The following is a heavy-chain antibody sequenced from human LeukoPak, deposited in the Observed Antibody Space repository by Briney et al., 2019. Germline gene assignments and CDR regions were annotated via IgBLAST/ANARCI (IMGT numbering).Heavy chain of an antibody. Sequence: ASVKVSCKASGYTFTSYGISWVRQAPGQGLEWMGWISAYNGNTNYAQKLQGRVTMTTDTSTSTAYMELRSLRSDDTAVYYCARDSSSWYGKNWFDPWGQGTLVTISS. J-gene: IGHJ5*02. CDR2: ISAYNGNT. V-gene: IGHV1-18*01. D-gene: IGHD6-13*01. CDR1: GYTFTSYG. CDR3: ARDSSSWYGKNWFDP.